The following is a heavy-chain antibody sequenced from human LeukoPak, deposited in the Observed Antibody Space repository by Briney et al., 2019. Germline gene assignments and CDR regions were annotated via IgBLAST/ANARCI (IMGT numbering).Heavy chain of an antibody. CDR1: RFTFSSYG. V-gene: IGHV3-30*03. CDR3: ARDRGYSYGYFDY. D-gene: IGHD5-18*01. CDR2: ISYDGSNK. J-gene: IGHJ4*02. Sequence: GGSLRLSCAASRFTFSSYGMHWVRQAPGNGLEWVALISYDGSNKYYTDSVKGRFTISRDNSKNTLYLQMDSLRAEDTAVYYCARDRGYSYGYFDYWGQGTLVTVSS.